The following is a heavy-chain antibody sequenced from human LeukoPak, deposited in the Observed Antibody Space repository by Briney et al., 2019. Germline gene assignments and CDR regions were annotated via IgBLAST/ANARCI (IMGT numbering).Heavy chain of an antibody. CDR3: TTDAQWETHDY. Sequence: GRSLRLSCAASGFTFSSYAMHWVRQAPGEGLEWVAVISYDGSNKYYADSVKGRFTISRDNSKSTLYLQMNSLRAEDTAVYYCTTDAQWETHDYWGQGTLVTVSS. V-gene: IGHV3-30-3*01. CDR1: GFTFSSYA. CDR2: ISYDGSNK. D-gene: IGHD1-26*01. J-gene: IGHJ4*02.